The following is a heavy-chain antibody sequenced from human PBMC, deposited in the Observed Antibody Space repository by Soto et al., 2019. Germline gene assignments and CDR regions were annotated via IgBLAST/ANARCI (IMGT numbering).Heavy chain of an antibody. Sequence: SETLALTCTVSGGSISSGGYYWSWIRQDPGKGLEWIRYIYYSGSTYYNPSLKSRVTISVDTSKNQFSLKLSSVTAPDTAVYYCARDSDDSGWRYFDDSGQGTLVTVSS. V-gene: IGHV4-31*03. J-gene: IGHJ4*02. CDR2: IYYSGST. CDR1: GGSISSGGYY. CDR3: ARDSDDSGWRYFDD. D-gene: IGHD6-19*01.